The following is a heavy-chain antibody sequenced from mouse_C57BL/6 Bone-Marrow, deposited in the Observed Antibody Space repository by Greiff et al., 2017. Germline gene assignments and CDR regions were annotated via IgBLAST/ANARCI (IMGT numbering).Heavy chain of an antibody. Sequence: EVQLQESGPGLVKPSQSLSLTCSVTGYSITSGYYWNWIRQFPGNKLEWMGYISYDGSNNYNPSLKNRISITRDTSKNQFFLKLNSVTTEDTATYYCARDLAAQATAYWGQGTLVTVSA. CDR3: ARDLAAQATAY. CDR1: GYSITSGYY. D-gene: IGHD3-2*02. CDR2: ISYDGSN. J-gene: IGHJ3*01. V-gene: IGHV3-6*01.